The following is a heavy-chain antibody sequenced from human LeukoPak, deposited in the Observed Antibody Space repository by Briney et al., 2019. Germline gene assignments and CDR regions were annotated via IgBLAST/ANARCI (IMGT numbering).Heavy chain of an antibody. J-gene: IGHJ3*02. CDR3: ARRTQTVVSQGGAFDI. V-gene: IGHV4-38-2*02. D-gene: IGHD4-23*01. CDR2: IYHSGST. Sequence: SETLSLTCTVSGYSISSGYYWGWIRQPPGKGLEWIGSIYHSGSTYYIPSLKSRVTISVDTSKNQFSLKLSSVTAADTAVYYCARRTQTVVSQGGAFDIWGQGTMVTVSS. CDR1: GYSISSGYY.